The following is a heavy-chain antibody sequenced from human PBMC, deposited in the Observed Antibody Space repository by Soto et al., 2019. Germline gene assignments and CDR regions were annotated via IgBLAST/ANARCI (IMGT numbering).Heavy chain of an antibody. Sequence: LGTLSLTCTVSGGSISSYYWSWIRQPAGKGLGWIGRIYTSGSTNYNPSIKSRVTMSVDTSKSQFSLKLSSVTAADTAVYYCARDLARVVGAIPFYHYGMDVWGQGTTVTVSS. CDR1: GGSISSYY. CDR2: IYTSGST. J-gene: IGHJ6*02. D-gene: IGHD1-26*01. CDR3: ARDLARVVGAIPFYHYGMDV. V-gene: IGHV4-4*07.